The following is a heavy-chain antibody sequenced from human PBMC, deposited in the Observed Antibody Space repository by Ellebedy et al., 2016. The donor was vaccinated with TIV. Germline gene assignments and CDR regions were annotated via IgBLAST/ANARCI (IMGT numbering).Heavy chain of an antibody. Sequence: MPSETLSLTCTVSGDSISSRDHHWSWLRQSPGKGLEWIGYIYNSGSTSLNPSLKSRVTISIDKSKNQFSLNMNSVTAADTAVYYCARGPGANCGGDCYCDYWGQGALVTVSS. V-gene: IGHV4-30-4*01. CDR3: ARGPGANCGGDCYCDY. CDR1: GDSISSRDHH. D-gene: IGHD2-21*02. CDR2: IYNSGST. J-gene: IGHJ4*02.